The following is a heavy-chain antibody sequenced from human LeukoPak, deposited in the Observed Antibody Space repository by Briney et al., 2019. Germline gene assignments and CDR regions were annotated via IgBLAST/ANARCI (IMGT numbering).Heavy chain of an antibody. Sequence: SETLSLTCTVSGGSISSGDYYWSWIRQPPGTGLEWIGYIYYSGSTYYNPSLKSRVTISVDTSKNQFSLKLSSVTAADTAVYYCARVSTSYGDYHLAFGYWGQGTLVTVSS. D-gene: IGHD4-17*01. J-gene: IGHJ4*02. CDR3: ARVSTSYGDYHLAFGY. CDR2: IYYSGST. CDR1: GGSISSGDYY. V-gene: IGHV4-30-4*01.